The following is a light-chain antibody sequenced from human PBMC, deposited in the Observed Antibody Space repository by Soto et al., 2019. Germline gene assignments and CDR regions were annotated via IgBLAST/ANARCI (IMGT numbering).Light chain of an antibody. Sequence: QSALTQPASVSGSPGQSIAISCTGTSSDVGGYSYVSWYQQQPGKAPKLVISDVSNRPSGVSDRFSGSKSGNTXXXTISGLQTEDEADYYCASYTTSSTYVFGT. CDR3: ASYTTSSTYV. CDR1: SSDVGGYSY. V-gene: IGLV2-14*01. CDR2: DVS. J-gene: IGLJ1*01.